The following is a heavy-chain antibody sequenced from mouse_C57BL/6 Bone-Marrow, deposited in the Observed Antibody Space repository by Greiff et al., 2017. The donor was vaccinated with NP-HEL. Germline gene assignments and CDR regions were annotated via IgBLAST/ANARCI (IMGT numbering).Heavy chain of an antibody. CDR1: GYTFTSYW. CDR2: IDPSDSYT. Sequence: QVQLQQPGAELVKPGASVKLSCKASGYTFTSYWMQWVKQRPGQGLEWIGEIDPSDSYTNYKQKFKGKATLTVDTSSSTAYMQLSSLTSEDSAVYDCAIYYGSSYGAMDYWGQVTSVTVSS. D-gene: IGHD1-1*01. CDR3: AIYYGSSYGAMDY. J-gene: IGHJ4*01. V-gene: IGHV1-50*01.